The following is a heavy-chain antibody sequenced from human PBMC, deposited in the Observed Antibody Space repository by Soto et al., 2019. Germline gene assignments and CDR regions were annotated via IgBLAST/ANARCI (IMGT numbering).Heavy chain of an antibody. J-gene: IGHJ6*02. CDR3: ARGYDFSSGYYYPYGMDV. V-gene: IGHV3-30-3*01. CDR1: GFTFSSYA. CDR2: ISYDGSNK. Sequence: QVQLVESGGGVVQPGRSLRLSCAASGFTFSSYAMQWVRQAPGKGLEWVAVISYDGSNKNHADTVKGRFTISRDNSKNTLYLQMNSLRDEDTAVYYCARGYDFSSGYYYPYGMDVWGQGTTVTVSS. D-gene: IGHD3-3*01.